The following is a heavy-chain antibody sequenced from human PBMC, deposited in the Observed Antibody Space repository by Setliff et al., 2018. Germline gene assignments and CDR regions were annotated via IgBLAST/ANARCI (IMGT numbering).Heavy chain of an antibody. CDR1: GASISSDGYY. CDR3: ARDDTYDFWGGHGHLDS. D-gene: IGHD3-3*01. V-gene: IGHV4-31*03. Sequence: SETLSLTCIVSGASISSDGYYWSWIRQHPGKGLEWIGYIYYSGSTYYNPSLKSRVTISLDTSKNQFSLELSSVTAADTAVYYCARDDTYDFWGGHGHLDSWGQGIRGTVSS. J-gene: IGHJ4*02. CDR2: IYYSGST.